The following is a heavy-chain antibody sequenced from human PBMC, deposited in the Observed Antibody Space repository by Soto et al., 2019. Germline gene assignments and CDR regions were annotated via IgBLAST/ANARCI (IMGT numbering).Heavy chain of an antibody. CDR3: ARDLNFVVVPAAPGY. D-gene: IGHD2-2*01. CDR1: GFTFSSYA. Sequence: GESLRLSCAASGFTFSSYAMHWVRQAPGKGLEWVAVISYDGSNKYYADSVKGRFTISRDNSKNTLYLQMNSLRAEDTAVYYCARDLNFVVVPAAPGYWGQGSLVTVSS. V-gene: IGHV3-30-3*01. CDR2: ISYDGSNK. J-gene: IGHJ4*02.